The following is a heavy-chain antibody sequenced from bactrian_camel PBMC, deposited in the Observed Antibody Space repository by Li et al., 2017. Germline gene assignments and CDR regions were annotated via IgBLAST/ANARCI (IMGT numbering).Heavy chain of an antibody. CDR2: VTRESTE. J-gene: IGHJ4*01. V-gene: IGHV3S10*01. Sequence: VQLVESGGGLVQPGGSLRLSCATSGLVFDTFGMNWVRQAPGKGLEWVARVTRESTEYYEHAVAGRFTISRDNARNAVYLQMDSLNPEDSGVYYCATDINNFYGQGTQVTVS. CDR1: GLVFDTFG.